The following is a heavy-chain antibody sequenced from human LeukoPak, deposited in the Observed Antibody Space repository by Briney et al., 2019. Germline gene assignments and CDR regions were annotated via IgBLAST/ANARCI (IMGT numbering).Heavy chain of an antibody. D-gene: IGHD4-17*01. J-gene: IGHJ4*02. CDR2: INSDGSST. V-gene: IGHV3-74*01. CDR3: VNSYGDFGPWYFDY. CDR1: GFTFSSYW. Sequence: GGSLRLSCAASGFTFSSYWMHWVRQAPGKGLVWVSRINSDGSSTSYADSVKGRFTISRDNAKNTLYLQMNSLRAEDTAVYYCVNSYGDFGPWYFDYWGQGTLVTVSS.